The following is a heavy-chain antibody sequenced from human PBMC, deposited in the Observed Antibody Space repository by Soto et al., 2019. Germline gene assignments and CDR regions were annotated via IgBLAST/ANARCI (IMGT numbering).Heavy chain of an antibody. Sequence: KQSPTLSLTCAISGDSVSSNSAAWTWIRQSPSRGLEWLGRTYYRSKWYNDYAVSVKSRITINPDTSKNQFSLQLNSVTPEDTAVYYCARDFGYSGSHLDYWGQGTLVTVSS. CDR2: TYYRSKWYN. V-gene: IGHV6-1*01. D-gene: IGHD1-26*01. J-gene: IGHJ4*02. CDR3: ARDFGYSGSHLDY. CDR1: GDSVSSNSAA.